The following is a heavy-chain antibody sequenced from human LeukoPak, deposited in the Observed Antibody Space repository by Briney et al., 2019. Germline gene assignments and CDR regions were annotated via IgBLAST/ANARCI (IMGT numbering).Heavy chain of an antibody. CDR3: AKSSFGLEPVPCNY. J-gene: IGHJ4*02. D-gene: IGHD3/OR15-3a*01. CDR2: ISYDGSNK. V-gene: IGHV3-30-3*02. Sequence: GGSLRLSCAASGFTFSSYAMHWVRQAPGKGLEWVAVISYDGSNKYYADSVKGRFTISRDNSKNTLYLQMNSLRAEDTAVYYCAKSSFGLEPVPCNYWGQGTLVTVSS. CDR1: GFTFSSYA.